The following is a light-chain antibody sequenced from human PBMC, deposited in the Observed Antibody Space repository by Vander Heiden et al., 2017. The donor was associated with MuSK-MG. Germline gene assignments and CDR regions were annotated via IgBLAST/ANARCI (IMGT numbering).Light chain of an antibody. V-gene: IGLV3-25*03. CDR1: ALPRPS. Sequence: SFELTHPPSVSVSPIQTARPTCSGAALPRPSAYWFQQKGGQAHRLVIYKDSERPAGIPERFSGYSSGTTVTVTISGGQAEDDADYYCHSADSSGTVVFGGGTRLTVL. J-gene: IGLJ2*01. CDR2: KDS. CDR3: HSADSSGTVV.